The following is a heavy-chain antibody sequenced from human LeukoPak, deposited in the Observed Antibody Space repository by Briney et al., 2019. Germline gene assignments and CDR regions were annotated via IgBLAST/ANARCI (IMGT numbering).Heavy chain of an antibody. D-gene: IGHD3-3*02. CDR1: GFTFSDYY. V-gene: IGHV3-11*04. CDR3: ARLNVLAAGPNWFDP. Sequence: PGGSLRLSCAASGFTFSDYYMSWIRQAPGKGLEWVSYISSGGRTIYYADSVKGRFTMSRDNAKNSLYLQMNSLRDEDTAVYYCARLNVLAAGPNWFDPWGQGTLVTVSS. J-gene: IGHJ5*02. CDR2: ISSGGRTI.